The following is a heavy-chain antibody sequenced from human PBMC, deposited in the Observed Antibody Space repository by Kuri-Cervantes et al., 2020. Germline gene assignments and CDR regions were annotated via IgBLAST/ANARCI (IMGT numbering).Heavy chain of an antibody. CDR3: ARVTPFVRFGEHVGWFDP. J-gene: IGHJ5*02. Sequence: ASVKVSCKASGYTFTNYGISWVRQAPGQGLEWMGWISVYNGDTNYAQKFQGRVTMTTDTSTSTAYMALRSLRTDDTAVYYCARVTPFVRFGEHVGWFDPWGQGTLVTVSS. CDR1: GYTFTNYG. D-gene: IGHD3-10*01. CDR2: ISVYNGDT. V-gene: IGHV1-18*01.